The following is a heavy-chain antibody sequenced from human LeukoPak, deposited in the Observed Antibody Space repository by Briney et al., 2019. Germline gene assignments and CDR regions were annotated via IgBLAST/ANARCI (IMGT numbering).Heavy chain of an antibody. Sequence: ASVKVSCKASGYTFTGYYMHWVRQAPGQGLEWMGWINPNSGGTNYAQKFQGWVTMTRDTSISTAYMELSRLRSDDTAVYYCARSVTIIAAASSDAFDIWGQGTMVTVSS. CDR2: INPNSGGT. CDR1: GYTFTGYY. V-gene: IGHV1-2*04. D-gene: IGHD6-13*01. J-gene: IGHJ3*02. CDR3: ARSVTIIAAASSDAFDI.